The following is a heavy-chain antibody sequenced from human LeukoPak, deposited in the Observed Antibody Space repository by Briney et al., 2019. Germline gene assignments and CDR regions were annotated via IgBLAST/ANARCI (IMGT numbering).Heavy chain of an antibody. CDR3: AKVGGSYSYQKEYFQH. V-gene: IGHV3-23*01. CDR2: ISGSGEYS. D-gene: IGHD1-26*01. CDR1: GFRFDTYA. J-gene: IGHJ1*01. Sequence: GGSLRLACSASGFRFDTYAMNWVRQVPEKGLEWVSTISGSGEYSFYADSVKGRFTISRDNSKNILYLQMHSLRAEDTAIYYCAKVGGSYSYQKEYFQHWGQGTLVTVSS.